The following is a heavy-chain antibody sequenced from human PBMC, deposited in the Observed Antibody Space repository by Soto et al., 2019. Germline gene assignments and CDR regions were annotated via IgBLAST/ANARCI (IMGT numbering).Heavy chain of an antibody. J-gene: IGHJ1*01. CDR2: INWNSGSI. D-gene: IGHD6-13*01. V-gene: IGHV3-9*01. CDR1: GFTFYDYA. Sequence: PGGSLSLSCAASGFTFYDYAIHFVGQFPFKCLEWVSGINWNSGSIGYGDSVKGRFAISRDNAKNSLHLQMNSLSAEDTAFYYCVKDESINWYSGHFRHWGQGTLVTVSS. CDR3: VKDESINWYSGHFRH.